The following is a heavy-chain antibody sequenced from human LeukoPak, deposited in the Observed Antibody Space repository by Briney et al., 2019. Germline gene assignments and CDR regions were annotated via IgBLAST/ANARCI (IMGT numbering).Heavy chain of an antibody. D-gene: IGHD1-1*01. J-gene: IGHJ6*02. V-gene: IGHV4-34*01. CDR2: INHSGST. CDR1: GGSFSGYY. CDR3: ARDNKVYYYYGMDV. Sequence: PSETLSLTCAVYGGSFSGYYWSWIRQPPGKGLEWIGEINHSGSTNYNPSLKSRVTISVDTSKNQFSLKLSSVTAADTAVYYCARDNKVYYYYGMDVWGQGTTVTVSS.